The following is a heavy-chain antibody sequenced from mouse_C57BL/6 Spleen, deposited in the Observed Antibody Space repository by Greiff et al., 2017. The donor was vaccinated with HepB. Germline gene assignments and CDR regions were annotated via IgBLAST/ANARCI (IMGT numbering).Heavy chain of an antibody. V-gene: IGHV1-76*01. CDR3: ARSYYGNYAWFAY. J-gene: IGHJ3*01. CDR1: GYTFTDYY. Sequence: VQLQQSGAELVRPGASVKLSCKASGYTFTDYYINWVKQRPGQGLEWIARIYPGSGNTYYNEKFKGKATLTAEKSSSTAYMQLSSLTSEDSAVYFCARSYYGNYAWFAYWGQGTLVTVSA. D-gene: IGHD2-10*01. CDR2: IYPGSGNT.